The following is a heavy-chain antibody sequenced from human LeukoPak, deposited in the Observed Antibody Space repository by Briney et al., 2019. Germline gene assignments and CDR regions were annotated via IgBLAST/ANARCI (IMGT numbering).Heavy chain of an antibody. CDR2: IRYDGSNK. D-gene: IGHD1-1*01. CDR3: ATDVHPGNNWFDP. Sequence: PGGSLTLSCAASGFSFSDFAMHWVRQAPGQGLEGVAFIRYDGSNKYYADSVKGRFTISRDDSKNTLYLQMNSLRTEDTAVYYCATDVHPGNNWFDPWGQGTLVTVSS. J-gene: IGHJ5*02. V-gene: IGHV3-30*02. CDR1: GFSFSDFA.